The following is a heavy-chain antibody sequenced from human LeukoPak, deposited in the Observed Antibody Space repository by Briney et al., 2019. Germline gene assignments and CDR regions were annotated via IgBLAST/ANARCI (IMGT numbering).Heavy chain of an antibody. Sequence: SETLSLTCTVSGGSISSYYWSWIRQPAGKGLEWIGRIYNSGSTNYNPSLKSRVTISVDTSKNQFSLKLSSVTAADTAMYYCARDPGYYGSGQRGAFDYWGQGTLVTVSS. CDR2: IYNSGST. J-gene: IGHJ4*02. CDR1: GGSISSYY. CDR3: ARDPGYYGSGQRGAFDY. V-gene: IGHV4-4*07. D-gene: IGHD3-10*01.